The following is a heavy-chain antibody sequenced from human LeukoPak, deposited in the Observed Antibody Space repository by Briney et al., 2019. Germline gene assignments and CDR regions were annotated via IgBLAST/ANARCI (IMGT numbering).Heavy chain of an antibody. CDR3: AKDRGPTYYYDSSGYYPVAFDI. J-gene: IGHJ3*02. D-gene: IGHD3-22*01. V-gene: IGHV3-23*01. CDR2: ISGSGGST. CDR1: GFTFSSYA. Sequence: GGSLRLSCAASGFTFSSYAMSWVRQAPGKGLEWVSAISGSGGSTYYADSVKGRFTISRDNSKNTLYLQMNSLRAEDTAVYYCAKDRGPTYYYDSSGYYPVAFDIWGQGTMVTVSS.